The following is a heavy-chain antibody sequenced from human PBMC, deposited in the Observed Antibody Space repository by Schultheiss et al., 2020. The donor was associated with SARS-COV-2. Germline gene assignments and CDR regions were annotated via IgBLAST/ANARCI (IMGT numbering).Heavy chain of an antibody. J-gene: IGHJ4*02. CDR2: IYSGGST. V-gene: IGHV3-53*01. CDR3: ARERHVYFDF. Sequence: GESLKISCAASGFIVSSNYMNWVRQAPGRGLEWVSIIYSGGSTYYEDSVKGRFTISRDDSKNTLYLQMNNLRAEDTAVYCCARERHVYFDFWGQGTLVTVSS. CDR1: GFIVSSNY.